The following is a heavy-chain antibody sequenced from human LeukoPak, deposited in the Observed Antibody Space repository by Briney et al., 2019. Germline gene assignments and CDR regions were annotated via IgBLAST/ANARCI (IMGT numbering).Heavy chain of an antibody. J-gene: IGHJ6*03. CDR2: MNPNSGNT. Sequence: ASVKVSCKSSGYTFTSYDINWVRQATGQGLEWMGWMNPNSGNTGYAQKFQGRVTMTRNTSISTAYMELSSLRSEDTAVYYCARAGVSGQRYYCYYMDVWGKGTTVTVSS. V-gene: IGHV1-8*01. D-gene: IGHD3-10*01. CDR3: ARAGVSGQRYYCYYMDV. CDR1: GYTFTSYD.